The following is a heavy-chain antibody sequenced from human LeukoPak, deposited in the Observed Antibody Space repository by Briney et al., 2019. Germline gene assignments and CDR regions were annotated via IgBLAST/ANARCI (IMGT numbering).Heavy chain of an antibody. CDR3: AKSLAY. Sequence: PGGSLRLSCVASGFTFSRSWMDWVRQAPGKGLEWVANIKGDGSETHYVDSAKGRFTISRDNAKNYLYLQIDRVRVEDTAIYYCAKSLAYWGQGALRTVSS. J-gene: IGHJ4*02. CDR1: GFTFSRSW. V-gene: IGHV3-7*01. CDR2: IKGDGSET.